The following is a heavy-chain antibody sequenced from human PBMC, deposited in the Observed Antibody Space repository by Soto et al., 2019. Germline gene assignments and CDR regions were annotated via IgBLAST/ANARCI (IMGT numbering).Heavy chain of an antibody. D-gene: IGHD2-2*01. J-gene: IGHJ4*02. V-gene: IGHV1-69*10. Sequence: GASVKVSCKASRGGNLRDYRTTWVRRAPGQGLEWMGGIIPKLGSANYAQNFQGRVTVTTDTSTSTVYMELRSLRSDDTAVYYCARVTQVDRVLDYWGQGTLVTVSS. CDR2: IIPKLGSA. CDR3: ARVTQVDRVLDY. CDR1: RGGNLRDYR.